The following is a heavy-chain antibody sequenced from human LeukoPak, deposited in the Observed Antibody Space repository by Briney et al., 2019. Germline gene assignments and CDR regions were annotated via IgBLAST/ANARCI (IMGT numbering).Heavy chain of an antibody. CDR2: IYSGGST. CDR1: GFTVSSNY. Sequence: GGSLRLSCAASGFTVSSNYMSWVRQAPGKGLEWVSVIYSGGSTYYADSVKGRFTISRHNSKNSLYLQMNSLRAEDTAVYYCARDRSYYDILTGYYPHHDYWGQGTLVTVSS. J-gene: IGHJ4*02. D-gene: IGHD3-9*01. V-gene: IGHV3-53*01. CDR3: ARDRSYYDILTGYYPHHDY.